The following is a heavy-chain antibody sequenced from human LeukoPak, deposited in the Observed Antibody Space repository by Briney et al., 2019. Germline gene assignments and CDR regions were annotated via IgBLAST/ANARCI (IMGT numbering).Heavy chain of an antibody. CDR3: ARDLITLTQIPAFDY. D-gene: IGHD2-8*01. Sequence: ASVKVSCKASGGTFSSYAISWVRQAPGQGLEWMGRIIPILGIANYAQKLQGRVTITADKSTSTAYMELSSLRSEDTAVYYCARDLITLTQIPAFDYWGQGTLVTVSS. CDR1: GGTFSSYA. CDR2: IIPILGIA. V-gene: IGHV1-69*04. J-gene: IGHJ4*02.